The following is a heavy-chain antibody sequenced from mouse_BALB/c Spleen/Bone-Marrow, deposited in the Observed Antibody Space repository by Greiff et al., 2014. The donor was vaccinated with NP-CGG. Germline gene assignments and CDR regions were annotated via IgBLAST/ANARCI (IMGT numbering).Heavy chain of an antibody. CDR2: INPYNDAT. V-gene: IGHV1-14*01. CDR1: GYTFTSYV. CDR3: AREGVDYFDY. J-gene: IGHJ2*01. Sequence: VQLKESGPELVKPGASVKMPCKASGYTFTSYVIHWVKQKPGQGLEWIGYINPYNDATKFNGRFKGKATLTSDKSSSTAYMVLSSLTSEDSAVYYCAREGVDYFDYWGQGTTLTVSS.